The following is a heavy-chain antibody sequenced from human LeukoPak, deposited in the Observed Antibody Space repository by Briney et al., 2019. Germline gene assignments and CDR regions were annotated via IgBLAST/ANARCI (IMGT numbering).Heavy chain of an antibody. D-gene: IGHD2-2*01. CDR1: GFTFDDYA. J-gene: IGHJ3*02. CDR3: AGYCSSTSCYRAFDI. Sequence: PGGSLRLSCAASGFTFDDYAMHWVRQAPGKGLEWVSGISWNSGSIGYADSVKGRFTISRDNAKNSLYLQMNSLRAEDTALYYCAGYCSSTSCYRAFDIWGQGTMVTVSS. V-gene: IGHV3-9*01. CDR2: ISWNSGSI.